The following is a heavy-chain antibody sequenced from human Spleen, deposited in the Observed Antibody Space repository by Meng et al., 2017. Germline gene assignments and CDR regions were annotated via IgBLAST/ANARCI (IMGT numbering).Heavy chain of an antibody. CDR1: GFTFSSYG. CDR3: AKEIDADDAFDI. J-gene: IGHJ3*02. CDR2: ISYDGSNK. D-gene: IGHD2-2*01. Sequence: QVQLVESGGGVVQPGRSLRLSCGASGFTFSSYGMHWVRQAPGKGLEWVAVISYDGSNKDYVDSVKGRFTISRDNSKNTLYLQMNSLRAEDTAVYYCAKEIDADDAFDIWGQGTMVTVSS. V-gene: IGHV3-30*18.